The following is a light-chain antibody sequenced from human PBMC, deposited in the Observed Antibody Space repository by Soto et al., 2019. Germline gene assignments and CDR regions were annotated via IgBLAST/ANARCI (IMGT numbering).Light chain of an antibody. V-gene: IGKV1-5*01. CDR3: QQYSSDSWT. CDR2: DSS. J-gene: IGKJ1*01. Sequence: DIQMSQSPSTLSASVGDRVTITCRASQSVGSWVAWYQQKPGKTPNLLIYDSSFLEGGVPSRFSGSGSGTEFTLTISGLQTDDFATYDCQQYSSDSWTFGQGTKVEIK. CDR1: QSVGSW.